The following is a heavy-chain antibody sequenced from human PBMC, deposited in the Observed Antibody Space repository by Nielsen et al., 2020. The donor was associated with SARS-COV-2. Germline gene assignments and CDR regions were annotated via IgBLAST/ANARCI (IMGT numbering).Heavy chain of an antibody. J-gene: IGHJ3*02. CDR2: INHSGST. CDR1: GGSFSGYY. Sequence: SETLSLTCAVYGGSFSGYYWSWIRQPPGKGLEWIGEINHSGSTNYNPSLKSRVTISVDTSKNQFSLKLSSVTAADTAVYYCARVEETLWFGETNAFDIWGQGTMATVSS. CDR3: ARVEETLWFGETNAFDI. V-gene: IGHV4-34*01. D-gene: IGHD3-10*01.